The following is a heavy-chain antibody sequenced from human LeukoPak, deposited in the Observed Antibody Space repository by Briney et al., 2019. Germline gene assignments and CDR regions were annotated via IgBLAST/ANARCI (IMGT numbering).Heavy chain of an antibody. D-gene: IGHD2-21*02. CDR1: GFTFSSYA. Sequence: PGGSLRLSCAASGFTFSSYAMSWVRQAPGKGLEWVSAISGSGGSTYYADSVKGRFTISRDNSKNTLYLQMNRLRAEDTAVYYCAKALVAYCGGDCYYFDYWGQGTLVTVSS. CDR2: ISGSGGST. V-gene: IGHV3-23*01. J-gene: IGHJ4*02. CDR3: AKALVAYCGGDCYYFDY.